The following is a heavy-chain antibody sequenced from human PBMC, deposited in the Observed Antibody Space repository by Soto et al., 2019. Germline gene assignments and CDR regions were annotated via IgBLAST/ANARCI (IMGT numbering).Heavy chain of an antibody. CDR1: PDSLSRTLHY. Sequence: TGTLSLTCTVSPDSLSRTLHYCAWICQPPRKVLEWIASIQYSESSYYNPSLKIRVTISVDTSKSQLSLKLSSVTAAGTAVYYCATQPLQLGVGSWGQGPRVT. D-gene: IGHD5-18*01. CDR3: ATQPLQLGVGS. V-gene: IGHV4-39*01. CDR2: IQYSESS. J-gene: IGHJ4*02.